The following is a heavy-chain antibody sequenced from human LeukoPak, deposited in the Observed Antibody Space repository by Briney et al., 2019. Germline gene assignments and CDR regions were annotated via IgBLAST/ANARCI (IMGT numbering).Heavy chain of an antibody. V-gene: IGHV3-30*04. CDR3: ARPGTGFDY. Sequence: GRSLRLSCAASGFTFSSYAMHWVRQAPGKGLEWVAVISYDGSNKYYADSVKGRFTISRDNSKNTLYLQMNSLRAEDTAMYYCARPGTGFDYWGQGTLVTVSS. CDR2: ISYDGSNK. CDR1: GFTFSSYA. J-gene: IGHJ4*02.